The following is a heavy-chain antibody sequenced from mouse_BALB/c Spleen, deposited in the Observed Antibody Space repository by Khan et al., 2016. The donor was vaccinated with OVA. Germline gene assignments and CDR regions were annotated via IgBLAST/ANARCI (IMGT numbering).Heavy chain of an antibody. CDR1: GFSLTNYG. Sequence: QVQLKQSGPGLVAPSQSLSITCTISGFSLTNYGVHWVRQPPGKGLEWLVVIWSDGSTTYNSALKSRLTVDKDNSKSQVFLKMNSPQTDDTAMYFCARRPCYHYNIMDYWGQGTSVTVSS. CDR2: IWSDGST. CDR3: ARRPCYHYNIMDY. V-gene: IGHV2-6-1*01. J-gene: IGHJ4*01.